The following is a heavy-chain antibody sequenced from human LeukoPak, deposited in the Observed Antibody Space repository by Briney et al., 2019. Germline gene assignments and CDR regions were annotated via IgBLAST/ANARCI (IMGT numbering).Heavy chain of an antibody. V-gene: IGHV4-59*01. CDR3: ARVGRHYGSVGAFDI. D-gene: IGHD3-10*01. CDR1: GGSISSYY. J-gene: IGHJ3*02. CDR2: IYYSGST. Sequence: SSETLSLTCTVSGGSISSYYWSWIRQPPGKGLEWIGYIYYSGSTNYNPSLKSRVTISVDTSKNQFSLKLSSVTAADTAVYYCARVGRHYGSVGAFDIWGQGTMVTVSS.